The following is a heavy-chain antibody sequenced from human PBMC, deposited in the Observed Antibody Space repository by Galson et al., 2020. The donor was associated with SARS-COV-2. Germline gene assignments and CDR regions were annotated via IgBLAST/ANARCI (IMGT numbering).Heavy chain of an antibody. V-gene: IGHV4-4*02. J-gene: IGHJ4*01. D-gene: IGHD5-18*01. CDR1: GGSIRSSNW. Sequence: SETLSLTCAVSGGSIRSSNWWSWVRQSPGKGLEWIGEVSQNGVTNYNPSFKRRVTISIDKSKNQITLNLKSVTAADTALYYCAGWSEIQTFNYWGQGTLVTVSS. CDR3: AGWSEIQTFNY. CDR2: VSQNGVT.